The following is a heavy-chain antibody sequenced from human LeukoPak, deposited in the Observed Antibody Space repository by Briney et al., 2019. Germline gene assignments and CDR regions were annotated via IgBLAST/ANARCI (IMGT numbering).Heavy chain of an antibody. CDR1: GXTFSSYA. D-gene: IGHD3-22*01. CDR3: AKMSDGSGYFVLSN. J-gene: IGHJ4*02. CDR2: SSASGGTT. V-gene: IGHV3-23*01. Sequence: GGSLRLSCAASGXTFSSYAMSWVRQAPGKGLEWASTSSASGGTTYYADSVKGRFTISRDNSENTLYLQMNSLRAEDTAVYYCAKMSDGSGYFVLSNWGQGTLVTVSS.